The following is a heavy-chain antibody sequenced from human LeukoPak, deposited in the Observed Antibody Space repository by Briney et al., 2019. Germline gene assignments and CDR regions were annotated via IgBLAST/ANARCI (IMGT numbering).Heavy chain of an antibody. CDR1: GGSISSGGYY. CDR3: ARVLDYSNDYYYYYMDV. CDR2: IYYSGST. J-gene: IGHJ6*03. Sequence: SETLSLTCTVSGGSISSGGYYWSWIRQHPGKGLEWIGYIYYSGSTYYNPSLKSRVTISVDTSKNQFSLKLSSVTAADTAVYYCARVLDYSNDYYYYYMDVWGKGTTVTVSS. D-gene: IGHD4-11*01. V-gene: IGHV4-31*03.